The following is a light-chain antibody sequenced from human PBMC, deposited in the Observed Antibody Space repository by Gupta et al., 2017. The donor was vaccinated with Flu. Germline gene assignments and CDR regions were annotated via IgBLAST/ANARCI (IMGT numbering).Light chain of an antibody. CDR2: KVS. CDR3: RQAKHWPFT. CDR1: QRLVYIDGITY. V-gene: IGKV2-30*01. Sequence: DVVMTQSPLSLPVALGQPASISCRSSQRLVYIDGITYLNWFHQRPGQSPRRLFYKVSNRDSGVPDRFIGSGSGTDFTLEISRVEAEDVGIYYCRQAKHWPFTFGQGTXLEIK. J-gene: IGKJ2*01.